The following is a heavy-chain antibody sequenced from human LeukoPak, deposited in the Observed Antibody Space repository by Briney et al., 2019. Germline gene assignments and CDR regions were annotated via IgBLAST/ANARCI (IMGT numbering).Heavy chain of an antibody. CDR2: LYYSGST. CDR1: GGSISSSIYY. D-gene: IGHD3-22*01. Sequence: SETLSLTCTVSGGSISSSIYYWGWIRQPPGKGLEWIGSLYYSGSTYYNPSLKSRVTISVDTSKNQFSLKLSSVTAADTAVYYCARGSITMIVVVPFDYWGQGTLVTVSS. V-gene: IGHV4-39*01. J-gene: IGHJ4*02. CDR3: ARGSITMIVVVPFDY.